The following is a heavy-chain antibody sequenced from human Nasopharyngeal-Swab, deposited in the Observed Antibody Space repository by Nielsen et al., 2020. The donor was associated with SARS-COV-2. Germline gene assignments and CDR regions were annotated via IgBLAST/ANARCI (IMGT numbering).Heavy chain of an antibody. CDR3: ARDEAGTANSGFDY. CDR2: IWYDGSNK. D-gene: IGHD1-1*01. Sequence: GESLKISCAASGFTFSTFGMHWVRPAPGKGLEWVAVIWYDGSNKYYADSVKGRFTISRDNSKNTLYLQMNSLRAEDTAIYYCARDEAGTANSGFDYWGQGTLVTVSS. V-gene: IGHV3-33*01. CDR1: GFTFSTFG. J-gene: IGHJ4*02.